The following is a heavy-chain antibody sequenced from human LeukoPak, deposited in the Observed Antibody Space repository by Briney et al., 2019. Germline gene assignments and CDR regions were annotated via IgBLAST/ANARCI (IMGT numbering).Heavy chain of an antibody. D-gene: IGHD4-17*01. Sequence: GGSLRLSCVASGFTFSSYWATWVRQAPGKGLEWVANIDPDGSHQYYVDSVKGRFTISKDNAKNSLYLQMNSLRAEDTAVYYCARDKYGDGGGYNWFDPWGQGILVTVSS. J-gene: IGHJ5*02. CDR1: GFTFSSYW. V-gene: IGHV3-7*01. CDR3: ARDKYGDGGGYNWFDP. CDR2: IDPDGSHQ.